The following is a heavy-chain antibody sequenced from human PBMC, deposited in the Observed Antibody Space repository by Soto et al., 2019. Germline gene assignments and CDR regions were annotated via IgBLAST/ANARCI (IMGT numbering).Heavy chain of an antibody. Sequence: QITLNESGPALVKPTQTLTLTCTFSGFSLNTRDVGVGWIRQPPGKALEWLGVVYWDDDKTYSPSLKSRLTITKDTPKNQVVLRMTKRDPLDTATFYCAHCRGGVASFWGQGTLVTVSS. D-gene: IGHD3-16*01. J-gene: IGHJ4*02. CDR3: AHCRGGVASF. V-gene: IGHV2-5*02. CDR2: VYWDDDK. CDR1: GFSLNTRDVG.